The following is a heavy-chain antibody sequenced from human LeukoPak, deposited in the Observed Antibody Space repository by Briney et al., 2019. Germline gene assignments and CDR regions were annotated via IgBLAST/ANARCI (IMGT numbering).Heavy chain of an antibody. CDR2: IKHSGST. V-gene: IGHV4-34*01. J-gene: IGHJ4*02. CDR1: GGSFSGYY. D-gene: IGHD2-8*01. CDR3: ARGGRGYWT. Sequence: PSETLSLTCAVYGGSFSGYYWSWIRQPPGKGLEWIGEIKHSGSTNYNPSLKSRVTISVDTSKNQFSLKLSSVTAADTAVYYCARGGRGYWTWGQGTLVTVSS.